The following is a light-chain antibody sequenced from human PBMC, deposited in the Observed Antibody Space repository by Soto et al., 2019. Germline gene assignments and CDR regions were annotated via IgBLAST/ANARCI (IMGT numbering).Light chain of an antibody. CDR1: QSISSY. V-gene: IGKV1-39*01. CDR3: QQSYSTAW. CDR2: AAS. Sequence: DIQMTQPPSSLSASVGDRVTITCRASQSISSYLNWYQQKPGKAPKLLIYAASSLQSGVPSRFSGSGSGTDFTLTISSLQPEAFATYYCQQSYSTAWFGQGTKVEIK. J-gene: IGKJ1*01.